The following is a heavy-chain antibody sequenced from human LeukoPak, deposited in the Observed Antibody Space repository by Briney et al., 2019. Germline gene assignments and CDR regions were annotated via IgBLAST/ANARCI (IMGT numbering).Heavy chain of an antibody. J-gene: IGHJ4*02. CDR1: GGSFSGYY. Sequence: SETLSLTCAVYGGSFSGYYWSWIRQPPGKGLEWIGEINHSGGTNYNPSLKSRVTISVATSKNQFSLKLSSVTAADTAVYYCASSGGSNYDYFDYWGQGTLVTVSS. CDR2: INHSGGT. D-gene: IGHD4-11*01. CDR3: ASSGGSNYDYFDY. V-gene: IGHV4-34*01.